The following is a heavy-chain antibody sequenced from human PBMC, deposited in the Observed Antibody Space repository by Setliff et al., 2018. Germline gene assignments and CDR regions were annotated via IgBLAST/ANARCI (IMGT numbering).Heavy chain of an antibody. CDR1: GFTFTNYW. J-gene: IGHJ4*02. CDR2: IKQDESEK. CDR3: ATSDWYAAFDH. D-gene: IGHD6-19*01. V-gene: IGHV3-7*01. Sequence: GGSLRLSCAASGFTFTNYWINWVRQAPGKGLEWVANIKQDESEKHYVGSGKGRFTISRDNARNSVYLQMNSLRAEDAAVYYCATSDWYAAFDHWGQGTLVTVSS.